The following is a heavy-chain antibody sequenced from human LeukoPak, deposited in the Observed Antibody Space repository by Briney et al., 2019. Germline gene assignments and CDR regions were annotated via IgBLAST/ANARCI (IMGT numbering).Heavy chain of an antibody. J-gene: IGHJ4*02. Sequence: GGSLRLSCAASGFTFDDYTMHWVRQAPGKGLEWVSLISWDGGSTYYADSVKGRFTISRDNSKNSLYLQINSLRTEDTALYYCAKDISPSHMSGVDYWGQGTLVTVSS. V-gene: IGHV3-43*01. CDR3: AKDISPSHMSGVDY. D-gene: IGHD1-26*01. CDR2: ISWDGGST. CDR1: GFTFDDYT.